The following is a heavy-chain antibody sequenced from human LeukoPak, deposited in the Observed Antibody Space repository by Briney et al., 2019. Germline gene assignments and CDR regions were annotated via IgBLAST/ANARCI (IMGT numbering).Heavy chain of an antibody. V-gene: IGHV3-7*01. Sequence: GGSLRLSCAASGFTFSSYAMHWVRQAPGKGLEWVANIKQDGSEKHYVDSVKGRFTISRDNAKNSLYLQMNSLRAEDTAVYYCARDWQIAYWGQGTLVTVSS. J-gene: IGHJ4*02. CDR2: IKQDGSEK. CDR3: ARDWQIAY. CDR1: GFTFSSYA.